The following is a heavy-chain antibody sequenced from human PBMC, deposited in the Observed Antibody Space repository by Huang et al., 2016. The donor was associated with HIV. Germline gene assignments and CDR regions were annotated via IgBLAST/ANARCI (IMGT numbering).Heavy chain of an antibody. Sequence: QVQLVESGGGLVKPGGSLRLSCAASVFTFSDYYMSWIRQAPVKWMEWISYISSSGSTIDYADSGKGRFTISRDNAKNSLYLQMNSLRAEDTAVYYCARWHLVAGFDYWGQGTLVTVSS. D-gene: IGHD6-19*01. V-gene: IGHV3-11*04. CDR2: ISSSGSTI. CDR1: VFTFSDYY. J-gene: IGHJ4*02. CDR3: ARWHLVAGFDY.